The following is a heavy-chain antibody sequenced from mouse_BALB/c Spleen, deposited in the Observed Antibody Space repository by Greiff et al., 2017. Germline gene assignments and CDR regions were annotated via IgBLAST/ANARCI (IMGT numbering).Heavy chain of an antibody. Sequence: VKLMESGPGLVQPSQSLSITCTVSGFSLTSYGVHWVRQSPGKGLEWLGVIWSGGSTDYNAAFISRLSISKDNSKSQVFFKMNSLQANDTAIYYCARNCYGNYRYYYAMDYWGQGTSVTVSS. CDR2: IWSGGST. J-gene: IGHJ4*01. CDR1: GFSLTSYG. D-gene: IGHD2-1*01. CDR3: ARNCYGNYRYYYAMDY. V-gene: IGHV2-2*02.